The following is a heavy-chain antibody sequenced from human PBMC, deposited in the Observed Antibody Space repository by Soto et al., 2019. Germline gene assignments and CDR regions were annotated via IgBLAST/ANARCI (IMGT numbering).Heavy chain of an antibody. CDR2: IKSKTDGGTT. V-gene: IGHV3-15*07. J-gene: IGHJ6*02. CDR1: GFTFSNCW. CDR3: TTDPAAVAYYYGMDV. Sequence: GGSLRLSCAASGFTFSNCWMNWVRQAPGKGLEWVGRIKSKTDGGTTDYAAPVKGRFTISRDDSKNTLYLQMNSLKTEDTAVYYCTTDPAAVAYYYGMDVWGQGTTVTVSS. D-gene: IGHD6-19*01.